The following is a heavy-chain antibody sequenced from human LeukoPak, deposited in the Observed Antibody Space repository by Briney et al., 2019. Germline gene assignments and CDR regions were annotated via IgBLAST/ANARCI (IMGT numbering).Heavy chain of an antibody. CDR1: GGSISSGGYY. Sequence: PSQTLSLTCIVSGGSISSGGYYWSWIRQHPGKGLEWIGYIYYSGSTYYNPSLKSRVTISVDTSKNQFSLKLSSVTAADTAVYYCARESITIFGVVHVDYWGQGTLVTVSS. V-gene: IGHV4-31*03. CDR3: ARESITIFGVVHVDY. CDR2: IYYSGST. D-gene: IGHD3-3*01. J-gene: IGHJ4*02.